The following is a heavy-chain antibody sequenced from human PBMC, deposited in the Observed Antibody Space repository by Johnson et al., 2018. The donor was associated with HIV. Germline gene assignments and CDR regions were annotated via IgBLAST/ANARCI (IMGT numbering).Heavy chain of an antibody. CDR3: AKDMDRYYDFDAFDI. CDR1: GFTFEDYA. Sequence: VQLVESGGTLVQPDRSLRLSCASSGFTFEDYAMHWVRQGPGKGLEWVSGISWNSDTLVYADSVKGRFTISRDNAKNSLYLQMNSLRAEDTALYYCAKDMDRYYDFDAFDIWGQGTMVTVSS. D-gene: IGHD3-3*01. V-gene: IGHV3-9*01. J-gene: IGHJ3*02. CDR2: ISWNSDTL.